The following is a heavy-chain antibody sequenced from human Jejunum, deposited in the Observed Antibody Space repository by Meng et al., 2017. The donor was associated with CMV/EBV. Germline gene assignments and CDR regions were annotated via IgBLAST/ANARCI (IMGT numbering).Heavy chain of an antibody. D-gene: IGHD1-7*01. CDR3: VGISGTKNGVVFDN. J-gene: IGHJ4*02. CDR1: GSTFIASL. CDR2: IKSDGSDI. V-gene: IGHV3-74*01. Sequence: VHLFESGGRVVYPVGSLSLSCAASGSTFIASLIDCVRQAPGKGLVWIPRIKSDGSDISYVASVKGRFTISRDIAKNTLNLQMNSLRAEDTAVYYCVGISGTKNGVVFDNWGQGTLVTVSS.